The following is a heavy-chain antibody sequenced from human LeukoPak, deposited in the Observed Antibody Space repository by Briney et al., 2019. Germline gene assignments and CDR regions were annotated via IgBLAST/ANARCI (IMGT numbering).Heavy chain of an antibody. V-gene: IGHV1-2*02. CDR3: ATWGRYGSGRYFDY. D-gene: IGHD3-10*01. Sequence: ASVKVSCKTSVYTFTPYYMHWVRQAPGQGLEWMGWINPNSGVTDYAQKFQGRVSMTSDTSINTAYMELNRLRSDDTAVYYCATWGRYGSGRYFDYWGQGTLVTVSS. CDR2: INPNSGVT. CDR1: VYTFTPYY. J-gene: IGHJ4*02.